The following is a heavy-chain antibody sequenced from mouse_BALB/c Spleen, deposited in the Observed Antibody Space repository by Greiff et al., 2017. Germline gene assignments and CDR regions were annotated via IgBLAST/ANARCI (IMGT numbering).Heavy chain of an antibody. Sequence: QVHVKQSGPGLVQPSQSLSITCTVSGFSLTSYGVHWVRQSPGKGLEWLGVIWSGGSTDYNAAFISRLSISKDNSKGQVFFKMNSLQANDTAIYYCARNDGYVAWFAYWGQGTLVTVSA. V-gene: IGHV2-2*02. J-gene: IGHJ3*01. CDR3: ARNDGYVAWFAY. D-gene: IGHD1-2*01. CDR1: GFSLTSYG. CDR2: IWSGGST.